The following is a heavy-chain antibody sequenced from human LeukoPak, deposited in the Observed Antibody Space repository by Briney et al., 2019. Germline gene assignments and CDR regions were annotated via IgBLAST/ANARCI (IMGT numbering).Heavy chain of an antibody. J-gene: IGHJ4*02. D-gene: IGHD3-22*01. Sequence: ASVKVSCKASGYSFTGYFIHWVRQAPGQGLEWMGCMDPNSGDTKYAQKFQGRVSMPRDTSTRTAYMELSRLRSDDTAVYFCARSGSTGYSLDYWGQGTLVTVSS. CDR1: GYSFTGYF. CDR3: ARSGSTGYSLDY. CDR2: MDPNSGDT. V-gene: IGHV1-2*02.